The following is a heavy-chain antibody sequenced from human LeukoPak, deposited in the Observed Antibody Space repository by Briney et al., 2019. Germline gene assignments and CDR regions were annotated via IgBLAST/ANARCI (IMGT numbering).Heavy chain of an antibody. CDR2: IYSGGST. V-gene: IGHV3-53*01. Sequence: GGSLRLSCAASGFTVSSNYMSWVRQAPGKGLEWVSVIYSGGSTYYADSVKGRFTISRDNSKNTLYLQMNSLRAEDTAVYYCARRGSNYERYYFDYWGQGTLVTVSS. J-gene: IGHJ4*02. CDR1: GFTVSSNY. CDR3: ARRGSNYERYYFDY. D-gene: IGHD4-11*01.